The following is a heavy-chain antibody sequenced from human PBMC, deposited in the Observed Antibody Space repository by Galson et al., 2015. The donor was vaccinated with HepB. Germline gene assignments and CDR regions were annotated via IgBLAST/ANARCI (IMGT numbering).Heavy chain of an antibody. Sequence: SLRLSCAASGFTFSSYWMSWVRQAPGKGLEWVANIKQDGSEKYYVDSVKGRFTISRDNAKNSLYLQMNSLRAEDTAVYYCARDPYLIYYYDSSGYVPNDAFDIWGQGTMVTVSS. V-gene: IGHV3-7*01. CDR3: ARDPYLIYYYDSSGYVPNDAFDI. J-gene: IGHJ3*02. CDR2: IKQDGSEK. CDR1: GFTFSSYW. D-gene: IGHD3-22*01.